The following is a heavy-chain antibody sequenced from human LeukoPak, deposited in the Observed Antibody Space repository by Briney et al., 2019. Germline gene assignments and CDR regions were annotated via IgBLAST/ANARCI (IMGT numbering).Heavy chain of an antibody. CDR2: INHSGST. V-gene: IGHV4-34*01. Sequence: PSETLSLTCAVYGGSFSGYCWSWIRQPPGKGLEWIGEINHSGSTNYNPSLKSRVTISVDTSKNQFSLKLSSVTAADTAVYYCARGMDIVVVVAATPFDYWGQGTLVTVSS. CDR1: GGSFSGYC. CDR3: ARGMDIVVVVAATPFDY. J-gene: IGHJ4*02. D-gene: IGHD2-15*01.